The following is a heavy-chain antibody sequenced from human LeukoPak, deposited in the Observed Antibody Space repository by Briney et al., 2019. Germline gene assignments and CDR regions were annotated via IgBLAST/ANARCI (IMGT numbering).Heavy chain of an antibody. Sequence: GGSLRLSCAASGFTFSSYWMNWARQAPGKGLEWVASINHNGNVNYYVDSVKGRFTISRDNAKNSLYLQMSNLRAEDTAVFYCAKEGRDSGGYNGWFEPWGQGTLVTVSS. CDR3: AKEGRDSGGYNGWFEP. CDR2: INHNGNVN. CDR1: GFTFSSYW. D-gene: IGHD2-15*01. J-gene: IGHJ5*02. V-gene: IGHV3-7*03.